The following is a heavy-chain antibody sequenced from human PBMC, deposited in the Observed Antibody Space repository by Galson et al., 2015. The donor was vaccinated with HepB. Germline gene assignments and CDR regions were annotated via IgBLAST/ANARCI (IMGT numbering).Heavy chain of an antibody. Sequence: SVKVSCKASGYTFTSYYMHWVRQAPGQGLEWMGIINPSGGSTSYAQKFQGRVTMTRDTSTSTVYMELSSLRSEDTAVYYCARGLPSTSLPIANWFDPWGQGTLVTVSS. CDR1: GYTFTSYY. CDR3: ARGLPSTSLPIANWFDP. D-gene: IGHD2-2*01. CDR2: INPSGGST. V-gene: IGHV1-46*01. J-gene: IGHJ5*02.